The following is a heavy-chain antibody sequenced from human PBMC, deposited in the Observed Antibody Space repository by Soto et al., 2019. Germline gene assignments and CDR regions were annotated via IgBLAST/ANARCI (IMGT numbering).Heavy chain of an antibody. CDR2: IIPILGIA. D-gene: IGHD6-13*01. CDR3: ARDAYSSSWYSPDAFDI. CDR1: GGTFSSYT. V-gene: IGHV1-69*08. Sequence: QVQLVQSGAEVKKPGSSVKVSCKASGGTFSSYTISWVRQAPGQGLEWMGRIIPILGIANYAQKFQGRVTITADKSTSTAYMELSSLRSEDTAVYYCARDAYSSSWYSPDAFDIWGQGTMVTVSS. J-gene: IGHJ3*02.